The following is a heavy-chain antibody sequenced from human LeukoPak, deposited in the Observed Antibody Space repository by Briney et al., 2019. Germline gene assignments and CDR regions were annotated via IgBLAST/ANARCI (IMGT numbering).Heavy chain of an antibody. J-gene: IGHJ4*02. CDR2: IYTSGST. Sequence: PSQTLSLTCTVSGGSISSGSYYWSWIRQPAGKGLEWIGRIYTSGSTNYNPSLKSRVTISVDTSKNQFSQKLSSVTAADTAVYYCARTQHYDFWSGYYGDYWGQGTLVTVSS. V-gene: IGHV4-61*02. CDR3: ARTQHYDFWSGYYGDY. D-gene: IGHD3-3*01. CDR1: GGSISSGSYY.